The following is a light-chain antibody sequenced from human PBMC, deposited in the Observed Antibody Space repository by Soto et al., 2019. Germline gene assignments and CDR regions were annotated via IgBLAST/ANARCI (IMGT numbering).Light chain of an antibody. J-gene: IGLJ3*02. Sequence: QYALTQPAAVSGSPGQSITIPCIGSSTDIESYNFVSWYQIHPGKAPKLIIFEVANRPSDVSLRFSGSKSGNTASLTISSLQAEDEADYHCCSYATGGTLVFGGGTKLTVL. CDR1: STDIESYNF. V-gene: IGLV2-23*02. CDR3: CSYATGGTLV. CDR2: EVA.